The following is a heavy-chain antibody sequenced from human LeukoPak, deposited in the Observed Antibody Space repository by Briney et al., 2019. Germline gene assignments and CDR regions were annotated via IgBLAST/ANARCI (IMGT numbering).Heavy chain of an antibody. CDR1: GFTFDDYG. J-gene: IGHJ4*02. D-gene: IGHD3-10*01. Sequence: PGGSLRLSCAASGFTFDDYGMSWVRQAPGTGLEWVSGINWNGGSTGYADSVKGRFTISTDNAKNSLYLQMNSLRAVDTALYYIGRRYGSGSYGYYWGQGTLGTVSS. CDR2: INWNGGST. CDR3: GRRYGSGSYGYY. V-gene: IGHV3-20*04.